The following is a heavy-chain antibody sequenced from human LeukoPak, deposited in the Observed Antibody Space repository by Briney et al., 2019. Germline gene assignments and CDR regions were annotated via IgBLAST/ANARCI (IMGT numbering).Heavy chain of an antibody. J-gene: IGHJ4*02. V-gene: IGHV3-30*02. CDR1: GFTFSSYG. Sequence: GGSLRLSCAASGFTFSSYGMHWVRQAPGKGLEWVAVIWYDGSNKYYADSVKGRFTISRDNSKNTLYLQMNSLRAEDTAVYYCAKDLDAMIVVALGPFDYWGQGTLVTVSS. D-gene: IGHD3-22*01. CDR3: AKDLDAMIVVALGPFDY. CDR2: IWYDGSNK.